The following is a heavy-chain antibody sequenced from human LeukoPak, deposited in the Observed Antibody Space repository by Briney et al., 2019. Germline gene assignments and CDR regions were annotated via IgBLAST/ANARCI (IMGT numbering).Heavy chain of an antibody. D-gene: IGHD2-15*01. CDR2: IYYSGST. J-gene: IGHJ6*03. CDR3: ARVRCSGGSCPYYYYYYYMDV. Sequence: PSETLSLTCTVSGGSISNKYWSWIRQPPGEGLEWIGYIYYSGSTHYNPSLKSRVTILVDTSKNQFSLKLRFVTAADTAVYYCARVRCSGGSCPYYYYYYYMDVWGKGTTVTVSS. CDR1: GGSISNKY. V-gene: IGHV4-59*12.